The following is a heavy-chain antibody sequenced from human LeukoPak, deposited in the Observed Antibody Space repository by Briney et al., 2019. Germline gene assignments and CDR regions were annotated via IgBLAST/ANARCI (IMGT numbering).Heavy chain of an antibody. V-gene: IGHV4-34*01. CDR1: GGSFSGYY. J-gene: IGHJ4*02. Sequence: SETVSLTCAVYGGSFSGYYWSWIRQPPGKGLEWIGEINHSGSSNYNPSLKSRVTISVDTSKNQFSLKLSSVTAADTAVYSCARDRGYSGYPDYGDYGVKEYWGQGTLVTVSS. D-gene: IGHD5-12*01. CDR2: INHSGSS. CDR3: ARDRGYSGYPDYGDYGVKEY.